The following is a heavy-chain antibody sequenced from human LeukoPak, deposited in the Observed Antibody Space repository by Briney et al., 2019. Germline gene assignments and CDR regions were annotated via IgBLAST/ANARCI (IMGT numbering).Heavy chain of an antibody. V-gene: IGHV4-34*01. CDR3: ARGLRGYSYGLDY. CDR1: GGSFSGYY. CDR2: INHSGST. Sequence: SETLSLTCAVYGGSFSGYYWSWIRQPPGKGLEWIGEINHSGSTNYNPSLKSRVTISVDTSKNQFSLKLSSVTAADTAVYYCARGLRGYSYGLDYWGQGTLDTVSS. D-gene: IGHD5-18*01. J-gene: IGHJ4*02.